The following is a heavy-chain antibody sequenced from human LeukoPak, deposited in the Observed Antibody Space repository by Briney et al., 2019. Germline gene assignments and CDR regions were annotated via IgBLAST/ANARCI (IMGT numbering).Heavy chain of an antibody. CDR2: IYYSGST. Sequence: PSETLSLTCTVSGGSISSYYCSWIRQPPGKGLEWIGYIYYSGSTNYNPSLKSRVTISVDTSKNQFSLKLSSVTAADTAVYYCARAHLAAAGPPYYYYYGMDVWGQGNTVTVSS. V-gene: IGHV4-59*01. CDR1: GGSISSYY. D-gene: IGHD6-13*01. J-gene: IGHJ6*02. CDR3: ARAHLAAAGPPYYYYYGMDV.